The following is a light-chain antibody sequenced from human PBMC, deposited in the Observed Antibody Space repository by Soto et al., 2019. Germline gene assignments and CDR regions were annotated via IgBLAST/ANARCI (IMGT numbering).Light chain of an antibody. CDR3: QQRSNWPVT. CDR2: DAS. Sequence: ELVLTQAPGTLSLSPGERATLSCGASQSVSSSYLAWYPQKPGQAPRLLIYDASNRATGIPARFSGSGSGTDFTLTISSLEPEDGAVDYCQQRSNWPVTFGQGTRLEIK. CDR1: QSVSSSY. J-gene: IGKJ5*01. V-gene: IGKV3D-20*02.